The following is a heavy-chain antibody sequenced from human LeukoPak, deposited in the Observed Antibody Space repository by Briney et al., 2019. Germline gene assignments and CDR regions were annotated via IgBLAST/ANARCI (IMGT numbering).Heavy chain of an antibody. Sequence: KPSETLSLTCTVSDYSISSGYGYYWSWIRQPPGKGLEWIGYIYYSGSTNYNPSLKSRVTISVDTSKNQFSLKLSSVTAADTAVYYCAGDGYSGYDYRGYWGQGTLVTVSS. CDR2: IYYSGST. CDR3: AGDGYSGYDYRGY. J-gene: IGHJ4*02. CDR1: DYSISSGYGYY. V-gene: IGHV4-61*08. D-gene: IGHD5-12*01.